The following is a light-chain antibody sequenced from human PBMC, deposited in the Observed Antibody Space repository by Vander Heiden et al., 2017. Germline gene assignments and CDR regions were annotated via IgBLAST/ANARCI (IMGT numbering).Light chain of an antibody. CDR1: QDISNY. V-gene: IGKV1-33*01. CDR2: DAS. CDR3: QQYDNHPLT. J-gene: IGKJ4*01. Sequence: DIQTTQSPSSLSASVGDRVTITCQASQDISNYLNWYQQKPGKAPKLLIYDASNLETGVPSRFSGSGSGADFTFTISSLQPEDIATYYCQQYDNHPLTFGGGTKVEIK.